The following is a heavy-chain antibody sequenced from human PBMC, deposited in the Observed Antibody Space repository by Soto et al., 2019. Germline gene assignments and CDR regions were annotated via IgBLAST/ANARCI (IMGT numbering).Heavy chain of an antibody. CDR3: ARGGYYGSGSYYFDY. CDR1: GGSISSGDYY. V-gene: IGHV4-30-4*01. CDR2: IYYSGST. Sequence: ASETLSLTCTVSGGSISSGDYYWSWIRQPPGKGLEWIGYIYYSGSTYYNPSLKSRVTISVDTSKNQFSRKLSSVTAADAAVYYCARGGYYGSGSYYFDYWGQGTLVTVSS. D-gene: IGHD3-10*01. J-gene: IGHJ4*02.